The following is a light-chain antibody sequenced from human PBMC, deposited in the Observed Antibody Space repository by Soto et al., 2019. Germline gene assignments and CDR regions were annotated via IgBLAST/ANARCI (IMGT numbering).Light chain of an antibody. V-gene: IGKV3-20*01. CDR2: GAS. CDR1: QSVSSSY. J-gene: IGKJ1*01. Sequence: EIVLTQSPGPLSLSPGERATLSCRASQSVSSSYFAWYQQRFGQAPRLLIYGASSRATGIPDRFSGSGSGTDFTLTISRLEPVDFAVYYCQQYGSSSWTFGQGTKVEIK. CDR3: QQYGSSSWT.